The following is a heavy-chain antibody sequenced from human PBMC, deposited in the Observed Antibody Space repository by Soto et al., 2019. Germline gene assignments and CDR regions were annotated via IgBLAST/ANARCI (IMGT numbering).Heavy chain of an antibody. D-gene: IGHD6-13*01. CDR2: SYSGGST. V-gene: IGHV3-53*01. CDR3: ARCSPGNWFDP. CDR1: GFTVSSNY. Sequence: EVQLVESGGGLIQPGGSLRLSCAASGFTVSSNYMSWVRQAPGKGLEWVSVSYSGGSTYYADSVKGRCTISRDNSKNTLYLQMNSLRTEDTAVYYCARCSPGNWFDPWGQGTLVTVSS. J-gene: IGHJ5*02.